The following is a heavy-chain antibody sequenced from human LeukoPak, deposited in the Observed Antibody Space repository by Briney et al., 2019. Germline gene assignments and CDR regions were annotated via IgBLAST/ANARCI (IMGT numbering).Heavy chain of an antibody. D-gene: IGHD3-10*01. CDR2: INPNSGGT. Sequence: ASVKVSCKASGYTFTGYYMHWVRQAPGQGLEWMGWINPNSGGTNYAQKFQGRVTMTRDTSISTAYMELSRLRSYDTAVYYCARVAYYYGSGSYYSIWGQGTMVTVSS. J-gene: IGHJ3*02. CDR1: GYTFTGYY. CDR3: ARVAYYYGSGSYYSI. V-gene: IGHV1-2*02.